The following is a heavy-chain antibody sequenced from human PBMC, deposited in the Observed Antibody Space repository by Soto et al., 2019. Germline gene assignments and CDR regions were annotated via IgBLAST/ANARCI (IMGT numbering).Heavy chain of an antibody. CDR2: INPNSGGT. CDR1: GYTFTGYY. D-gene: IGHD6-13*01. CDR3: AREQYSSSWYHGYYYYGMDV. J-gene: IGHJ6*02. V-gene: IGHV1-2*04. Sequence: ASVKVSCKASGYTFTGYYMHWVRQAPGQGLEWMGWINPNSGGTNYAQKFQGWVTMTRDTPISTAYMELSRLRSDDTAVYYCAREQYSSSWYHGYYYYGMDVWGQGTTVTVSS.